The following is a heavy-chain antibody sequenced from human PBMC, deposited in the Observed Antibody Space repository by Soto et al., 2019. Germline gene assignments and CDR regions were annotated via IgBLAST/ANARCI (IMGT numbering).Heavy chain of an antibody. D-gene: IGHD3-22*01. J-gene: IGHJ4*02. CDR2: INAGNGNT. V-gene: IGHV1-3*01. CDR3: ARDSSGYYYAGFGY. CDR1: GYTFTSYA. Sequence: ASVKVSCKASGYTFTSYAMHWVRQAPGQRLEWMGWINAGNGNTKYSQKFQGRVTITRDTSASTAYMELSSLRSKDTAVYYCARDSSGYYYAGFGYWGQGTLVTVSS.